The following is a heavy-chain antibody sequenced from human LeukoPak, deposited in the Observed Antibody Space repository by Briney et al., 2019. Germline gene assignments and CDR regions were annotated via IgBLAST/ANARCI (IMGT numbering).Heavy chain of an antibody. V-gene: IGHV1-18*04. J-gene: IGHJ4*02. CDR2: ISGYNGNT. CDR1: GYTFTSYG. CDR3: ARDPRNRGYCSSTSCHWMDY. Sequence: GASVKVSCKASGYTFTSYGISWVRQAPGQGLEWMGWISGYNGNTNYAQKLQGRVTMTTDTSTSTAYMELRSLRSDDTAVNYCARDPRNRGYCSSTSCHWMDYWGQGTLVTVSS. D-gene: IGHD2-2*01.